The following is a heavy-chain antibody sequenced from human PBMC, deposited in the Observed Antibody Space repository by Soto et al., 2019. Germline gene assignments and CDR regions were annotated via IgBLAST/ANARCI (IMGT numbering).Heavy chain of an antibody. CDR2: INHSGST. CDR3: ARGLTYYDILTGYYKTLFYFDY. D-gene: IGHD3-9*01. J-gene: IGHJ4*02. V-gene: IGHV4-34*01. CDR1: GGSFSGYY. Sequence: SETLSLTCAVYGGSFSGYYWSWIRQPPGKGLEWIGEINHSGSTNYNPSLKSRVTISVDTSKNQFSLKLSSVTAADTAVYYCARGLTYYDILTGYYKTLFYFDYWGQGTLVTVSS.